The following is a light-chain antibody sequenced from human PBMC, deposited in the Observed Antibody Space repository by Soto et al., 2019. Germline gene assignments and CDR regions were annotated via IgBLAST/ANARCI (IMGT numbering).Light chain of an antibody. V-gene: IGKV3-11*01. Sequence: EIVLTQSPATLSLSPGERGTLSCRASQSVSSYLAWYQQKPGQAPRLVIYDVSSRSTGVPPRFSGSGSGTNFTLTISSLEPDDFAFYYCLQRSTWYTFGQGTKLEIK. CDR2: DVS. CDR1: QSVSSY. CDR3: LQRSTWYT. J-gene: IGKJ2*01.